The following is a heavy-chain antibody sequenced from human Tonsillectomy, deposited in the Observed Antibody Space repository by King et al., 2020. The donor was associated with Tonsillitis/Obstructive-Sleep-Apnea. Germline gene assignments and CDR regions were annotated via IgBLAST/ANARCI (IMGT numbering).Heavy chain of an antibody. Sequence: VQLVESGGGLVKPGGSLRLSCAASGFTFSSYSMNWVRQAPGKGLEWVSSISSSSSYIYYADSVKGRFTISRDNAKNSLYLQMTSMRAEDTAVYYCARDYTYYDFWSGSPGGSWGQGTLVTVSS. V-gene: IGHV3-21*01. D-gene: IGHD3-3*01. CDR1: GFTFSSYS. CDR3: ARDYTYYDFWSGSPGGS. CDR2: ISSSSSYI. J-gene: IGHJ4*02.